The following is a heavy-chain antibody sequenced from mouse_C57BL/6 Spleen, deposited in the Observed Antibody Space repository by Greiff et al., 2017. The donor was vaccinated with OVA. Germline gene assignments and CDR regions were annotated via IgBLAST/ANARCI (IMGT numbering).Heavy chain of an antibody. J-gene: IGHJ4*01. Sequence: QVQLQQSGAELVKPGASVKISCKASGYAFSSYWMNWVKQRPGKGLEWIGQIYPGDGDTNYNGKFKGKATLTADKSSSTAYMQLSSLTSEDSAVYYCARSRYDYDHAMDYWGQGTSVTVSS. CDR1: GYAFSSYW. D-gene: IGHD2-4*01. V-gene: IGHV1-80*01. CDR3: ARSRYDYDHAMDY. CDR2: IYPGDGDT.